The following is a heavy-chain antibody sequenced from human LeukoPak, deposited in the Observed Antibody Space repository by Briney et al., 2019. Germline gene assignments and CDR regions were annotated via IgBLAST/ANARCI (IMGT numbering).Heavy chain of an antibody. D-gene: IGHD4-23*01. CDR1: GYTFTDYA. V-gene: IGHV1-3*03. CDR2: ITTGRGET. J-gene: IGHJ3*02. Sequence: ASVKVSCKASGYTFTDYALHWVRQAPGQSLEWMGWITTGRGETRYSQEFQRRITFTRDTSASTVYMDLSDLRSEDTAVYYCVREGYGGVSDAFDIWGQGTMVTVSS. CDR3: VREGYGGVSDAFDI.